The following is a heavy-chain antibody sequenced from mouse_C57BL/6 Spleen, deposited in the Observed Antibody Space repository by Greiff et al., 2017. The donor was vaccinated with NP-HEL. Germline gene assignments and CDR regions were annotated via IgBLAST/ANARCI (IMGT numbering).Heavy chain of an antibody. CDR2: ISDGGSYT. Sequence: DVMLVESGGGLVKPGGSLKLSCAASGFTFSSYAMSWVRQTPEKRLEWVATISDGGSYTYYPDNVKGRFTITRDNAKNNLYLQMSHLTSEDTAMYYCARESPYYYGSSYPWFADWGQGTLVTVSA. CDR1: GFTFSSYA. D-gene: IGHD1-1*01. J-gene: IGHJ3*01. V-gene: IGHV5-4*01. CDR3: ARESPYYYGSSYPWFAD.